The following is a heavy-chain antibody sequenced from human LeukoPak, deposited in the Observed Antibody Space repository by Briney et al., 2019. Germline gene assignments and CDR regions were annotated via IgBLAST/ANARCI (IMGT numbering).Heavy chain of an antibody. CDR3: ARDGIGNDFDY. D-gene: IGHD1-1*01. J-gene: IGHJ4*02. Sequence: GGSLRLSCAASGFTFGDFYMNWIRQAPGKGLEWVSHITSSGRTIYYADSVKGRFTISRDNAKNSLYLQMNSLRAEDTAVYYCARDGIGNDFDYWGQGTLVTVSS. CDR2: ITSSGRTI. V-gene: IGHV3-11*04. CDR1: GFTFGDFY.